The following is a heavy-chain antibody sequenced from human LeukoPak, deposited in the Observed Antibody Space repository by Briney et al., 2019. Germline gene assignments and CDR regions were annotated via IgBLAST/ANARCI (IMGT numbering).Heavy chain of an antibody. CDR3: ARDPAPYSSSPVLWNYYMDV. CDR1: GFTFSSYS. J-gene: IGHJ6*03. CDR2: ISSSSSTI. Sequence: GGSLRLSCAASGFTFSSYSMNWVRQAPGKGLEWVSYISSSSSTIYYADSVKGRFTISRDNAKNSLYLQMNSLRAEDTAVYYCARDPAPYSSSPVLWNYYMDVWGKGTTVTVSS. V-gene: IGHV3-48*01. D-gene: IGHD6-13*01.